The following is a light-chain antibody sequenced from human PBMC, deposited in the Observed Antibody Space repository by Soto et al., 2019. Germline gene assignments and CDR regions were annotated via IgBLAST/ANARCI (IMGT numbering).Light chain of an antibody. J-gene: IGLJ3*02. CDR3: QTWGTGIPV. Sequence: QPVLTQSPSASASLGASVKLTCTLSSGHSSYAIAWHQQQPEKGPRYLMKLNNDGSHSKGDGIPDRFSGSSSGAERSLTISSLQSGDEADYYCQTWGTGIPVFGGGTKLTVL. CDR1: SGHSSYA. V-gene: IGLV4-69*01. CDR2: LNNDGSH.